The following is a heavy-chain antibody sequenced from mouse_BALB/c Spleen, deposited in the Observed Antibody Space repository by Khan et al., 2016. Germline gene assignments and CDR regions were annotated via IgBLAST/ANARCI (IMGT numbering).Heavy chain of an antibody. V-gene: IGHV1-7*01. CDR2: INPSTGYN. CDR3: ARRHQYLYLDY. CDR1: GYTFTSYW. J-gene: IGHJ2*01. Sequence: QIQLVQSGAELAKPGASMKMSCKASGYTFTSYWMHWVKQRPGQGLEWIGYINPSTGYNEYNQKFKDKATLTADKSSSTAYMQLSSLTSEDSEVYYCARRHQYLYLDYWGQGTTLTVSS.